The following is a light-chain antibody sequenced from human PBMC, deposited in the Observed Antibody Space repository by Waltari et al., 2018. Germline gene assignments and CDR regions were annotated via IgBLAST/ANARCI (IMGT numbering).Light chain of an antibody. J-gene: IGKJ1*01. CDR2: GAS. Sequence: EIVMTQSPDYLAVSLGERATPKCTSSQRAIWRTNNETYLAWFQQKPGQPPKLLIYGASTRESGVPERFSGSGSGTDFTLTVSSVQAEDAAVYYCQQYYSFPSTFGQGTKVEI. CDR1: QRAIWRTNNETY. CDR3: QQYYSFPST. V-gene: IGKV4-1*01.